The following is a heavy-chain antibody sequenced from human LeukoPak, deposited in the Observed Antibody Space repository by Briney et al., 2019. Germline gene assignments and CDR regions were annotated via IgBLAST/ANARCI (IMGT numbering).Heavy chain of an antibody. Sequence: PSETLSLTCTVSGGSISSYYWSWIRQPPGKGLEWIGYIYYSGSTNYNPSLKSRVTISVDTSKNQFSLKLSSVTAADTAVYYCARQQLSQLYYFDYWGQGTLVTVCS. J-gene: IGHJ4*02. V-gene: IGHV4-59*01. CDR1: GGSISSYY. D-gene: IGHD6-13*01. CDR2: IYYSGST. CDR3: ARQQLSQLYYFDY.